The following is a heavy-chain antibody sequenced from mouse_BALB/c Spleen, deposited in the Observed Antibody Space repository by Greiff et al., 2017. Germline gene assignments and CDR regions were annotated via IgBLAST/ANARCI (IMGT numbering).Heavy chain of an antibody. J-gene: IGHJ4*01. D-gene: IGHD2-10*02. CDR2: INPSTGYT. CDR1: GYTFTSYW. V-gene: IGHV1-7*01. CDR3: ARYGYGNLDY. Sequence: QVQLQQSGAELAKPGASVKMSCKASGYTFTSYWMHWVKQRPGQGLEWIGYINPSTGYTEYNQKFKDKATLTADKSSSTAYMQLSSLTSEDSAVYYCARYGYGNLDYWGQGTSVTVSS.